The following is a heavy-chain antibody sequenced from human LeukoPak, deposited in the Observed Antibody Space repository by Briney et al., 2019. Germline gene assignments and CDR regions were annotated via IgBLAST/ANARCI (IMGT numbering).Heavy chain of an antibody. V-gene: IGHV4-39*02. Sequence: PSETLSLTCAVSGDSISNHIYYWDWIRQTPGKGLEWIGAVYYTGNAYYNPSLKSRVTISVDTSDNRFSLHLSSVDAADTAIYYCARLRALSGHRGAFDIWGQGTLVTVSS. J-gene: IGHJ3*02. CDR1: GDSISNHIYY. CDR3: ARLRALSGHRGAFDI. D-gene: IGHD5/OR15-5a*01. CDR2: VYYTGNA.